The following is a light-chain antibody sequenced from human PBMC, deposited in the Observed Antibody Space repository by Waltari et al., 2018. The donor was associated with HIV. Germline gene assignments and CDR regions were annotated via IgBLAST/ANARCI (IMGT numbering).Light chain of an antibody. CDR1: SGINLASYR. J-gene: IGLJ1*01. CDR2: YKSDSDV. V-gene: IGLV5-45*02. Sequence: QAVLTQPSSLSAPPGTSASLTCPLRSGINLASYRIYWYQHQSGTPPHYPLTYKSDSDVQRGSGVPSRFSASKDASANAGILLISGIQSEDEADYYCMIWHSNAYVFGSGTKVTV. CDR3: MIWHSNAYV.